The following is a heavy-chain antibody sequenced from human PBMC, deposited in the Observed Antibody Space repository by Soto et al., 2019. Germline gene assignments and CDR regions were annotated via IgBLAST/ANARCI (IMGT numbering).Heavy chain of an antibody. CDR1: GYTFTSYD. V-gene: IGHV1-8*01. D-gene: IGHD4-17*01. Sequence: EASVKVSCKASGYTFTSYDINWVRQATGQGLEYLGWMNPNSGNKGYVQKYQGRVTMNRDTSISTAYMELSSLRSEDTAVYFCARGVKYGAYSRWFDPWGQGTLVTVSS. J-gene: IGHJ5*02. CDR2: MNPNSGNK. CDR3: ARGVKYGAYSRWFDP.